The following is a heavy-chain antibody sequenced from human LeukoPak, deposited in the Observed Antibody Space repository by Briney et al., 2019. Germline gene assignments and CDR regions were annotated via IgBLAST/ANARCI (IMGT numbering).Heavy chain of an antibody. V-gene: IGHV3-21*01. CDR1: GFTFNTYN. D-gene: IGHD3-3*01. CDR2: ISSNSEFI. CDR3: ARESGGSGYFFDS. J-gene: IGHJ4*02. Sequence: GGSLRLSCAASGFTFNTYNMNWVRQAPGKGLEWVSSISSNSEFISYADSVKGRFTISRDNAKNSLYLQMHSLRAEDTAVYYCARESGGSGYFFDSWGQGALVTVSS.